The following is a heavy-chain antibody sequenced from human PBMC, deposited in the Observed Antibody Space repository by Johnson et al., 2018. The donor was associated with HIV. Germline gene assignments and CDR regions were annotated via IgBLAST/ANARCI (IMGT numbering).Heavy chain of an antibody. J-gene: IGHJ3*02. CDR3: ARVNGDHGAFDI. D-gene: IGHD4-17*01. CDR2: IGTAGDT. V-gene: IGHV3-13*01. Sequence: VQLVESGGDLVQPGGSLRLSCAASGFTFSSYDMHWVRQATGKGLEWVSAIGTAGDTYYPGSVKGRFTISRENAKNSLYLQMNSLRAEDTAVYYCARVNGDHGAFDIWGQGTMVTVSS. CDR1: GFTFSSYD.